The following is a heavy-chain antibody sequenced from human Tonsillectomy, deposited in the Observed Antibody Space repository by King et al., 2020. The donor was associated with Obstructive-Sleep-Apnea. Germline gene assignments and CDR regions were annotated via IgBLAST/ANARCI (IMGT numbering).Heavy chain of an antibody. V-gene: IGHV3-30*18. J-gene: IGHJ4*02. CDR2: ISYDGSNK. Sequence: VQLVESGGGVVQPGRSLRLSCAASGFSFSNYVMHWVRQAPGKGLEWVAVISYDGSNKYYADSVKGRFTISRDNSKNTLYLQMNSLRAEDTAVYYCAKGASGYGDFDYWGQGTLVTVSS. CDR3: AKGASGYGDFDY. D-gene: IGHD5-12*01. CDR1: GFSFSNYV.